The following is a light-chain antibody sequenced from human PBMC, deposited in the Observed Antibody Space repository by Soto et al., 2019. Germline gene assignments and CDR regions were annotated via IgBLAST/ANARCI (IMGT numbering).Light chain of an antibody. CDR1: QGISSY. V-gene: IGKV1-9*01. Sequence: DIQLTQSPSLLSASVGDRVTITCRASQGISSYLAWYQQKPGKAPKLLIYAASTLQSGVPPRFSGSGSGTEFTLTISSLQPEDFATYYCQRPGVFGPGTKVDIK. CDR2: AAS. J-gene: IGKJ3*01. CDR3: QRPGV.